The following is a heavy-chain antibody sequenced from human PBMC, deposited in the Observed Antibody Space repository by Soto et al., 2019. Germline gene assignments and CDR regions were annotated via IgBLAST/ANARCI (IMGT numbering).Heavy chain of an antibody. Sequence: SETLSLTCAVYGGSFSGYYWSWIRQPPGKGLEWIGEINHSGSTNYNPSLKSRVTISVDTSKNQFSLKLSSVTAADTAVYYCARRGGLDSYGLGGDCYSVRFSCNYGMDVWGQGTTVTVSS. D-gene: IGHD2-21*02. CDR1: GGSFSGYY. CDR3: ARRGGLDSYGLGGDCYSVRFSCNYGMDV. V-gene: IGHV4-34*01. J-gene: IGHJ6*02. CDR2: INHSGST.